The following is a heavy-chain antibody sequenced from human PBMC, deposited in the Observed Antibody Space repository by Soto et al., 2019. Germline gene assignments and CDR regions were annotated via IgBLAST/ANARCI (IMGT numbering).Heavy chain of an antibody. CDR1: GYTFTSYG. J-gene: IGHJ4*02. Sequence: QVQLVQSGAEVMKPGASVKVSCKASGYTFTSYGISWVRQAPGQGLEWMGWISAYNGNTNYAQKVQGRVTMTTDTSTRTAYMELRSLRSDDTAVYYCASTPLGSSWYGTFDYWVQGTLVTVSS. V-gene: IGHV1-18*01. CDR3: ASTPLGSSWYGTFDY. CDR2: ISAYNGNT. D-gene: IGHD6-13*01.